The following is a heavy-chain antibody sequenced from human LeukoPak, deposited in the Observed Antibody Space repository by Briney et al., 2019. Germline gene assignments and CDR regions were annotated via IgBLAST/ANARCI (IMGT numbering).Heavy chain of an antibody. CDR2: ISWNSGSI. V-gene: IGHV3-9*01. CDR3: ARDCTYYYDSSGYCDFDY. D-gene: IGHD3-22*01. Sequence: GGSLRLSCAASGFTFDDYAMHWVRQAPGKGLEWVSGISWNSGSIGYADSVKGRFTISRDNAKNSLYLQMNSLRAEDTAVYYCARDCTYYYDSSGYCDFDYWGQGTLVTVSS. CDR1: GFTFDDYA. J-gene: IGHJ4*02.